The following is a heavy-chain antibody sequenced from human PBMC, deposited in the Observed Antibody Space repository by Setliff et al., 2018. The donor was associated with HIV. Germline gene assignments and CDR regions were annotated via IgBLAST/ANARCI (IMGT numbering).Heavy chain of an antibody. J-gene: IGHJ3*02. CDR1: GYSFTSYW. Sequence: GESLKISCKGSGYSFTSYWIGWVRQMPGKGLEWMGIIYPGDSDTRYSPSFQGQVTISADKSISTAYLQWSSLKASDTAMYYCARQDDSSGYYYGLGAFDIWGQGTMVTVS. CDR2: IYPGDSDT. V-gene: IGHV5-51*01. CDR3: ARQDDSSGYYYGLGAFDI. D-gene: IGHD3-22*01.